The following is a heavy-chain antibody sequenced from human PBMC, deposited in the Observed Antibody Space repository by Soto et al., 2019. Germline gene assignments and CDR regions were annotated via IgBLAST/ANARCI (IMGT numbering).Heavy chain of an antibody. CDR1: GGSISSGDYY. J-gene: IGHJ5*02. D-gene: IGHD3-22*01. V-gene: IGHV4-30-4*01. Sequence: QVQLQESGPGLVKPSQTLSLTCTVSGGSISSGDYYWSWIRQPPGKGLEWIGYIYYSGSTYYNPSLKSRVTISVDTSKNQFSLKLSSVTAADTAVYYCARGLAYYYDSSGYYWFDPWGQGTLVTVS. CDR2: IYYSGST. CDR3: ARGLAYYYDSSGYYWFDP.